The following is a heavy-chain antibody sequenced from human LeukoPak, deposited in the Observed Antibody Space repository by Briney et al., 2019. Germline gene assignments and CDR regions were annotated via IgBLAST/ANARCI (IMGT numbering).Heavy chain of an antibody. CDR1: GFIFRNYG. D-gene: IGHD6-19*01. V-gene: IGHV3-30*18. Sequence: PGGSLRLSCAGSGFIFRNYGMHWVRQAPGQGLGWVAVLSDGGTHLFYADSVKGRFTISRDKSESTMYLQMNSLRVEDTAVYYCAKEGTRSHSQWAFDFWGQGTMVTVSS. J-gene: IGHJ3*01. CDR3: AKEGTRSHSQWAFDF. CDR2: LSDGGTHL.